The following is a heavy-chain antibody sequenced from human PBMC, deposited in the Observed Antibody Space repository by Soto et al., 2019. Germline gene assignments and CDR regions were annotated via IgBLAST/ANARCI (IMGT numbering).Heavy chain of an antibody. D-gene: IGHD3-10*01. CDR3: AKDYHGSGSYYFFDY. Sequence: PGGSLRLSCAASGFTFSSYAMSWVRQGPGKGLEWVSGISGSGGSTNYADSVKGRFAISRDNSKNTLYLQMNSLRAEDTAVYYCAKDYHGSGSYYFFDYWGQGTLVTVSS. J-gene: IGHJ4*02. CDR2: ISGSGGST. CDR1: GFTFSSYA. V-gene: IGHV3-23*01.